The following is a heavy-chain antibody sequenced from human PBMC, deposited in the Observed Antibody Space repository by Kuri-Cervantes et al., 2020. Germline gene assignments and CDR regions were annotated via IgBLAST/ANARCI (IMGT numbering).Heavy chain of an antibody. CDR2: ISYDGSNK. D-gene: IGHD3-22*01. CDR1: GFTFSSYG. CDR3: ARVKYYYDSRLNWGDFDY. J-gene: IGHJ4*02. V-gene: IGHV3-30*03. Sequence: GGSLRLSCAASGFTFSSYGMHWVRQAPGKGLEWVAVISYDGSNKYYADSVKGRFTISRDNSKNTLYLQMNSLRAEDTAVYYCARVKYYYDSRLNWGDFDYWGQGTLVTVSS.